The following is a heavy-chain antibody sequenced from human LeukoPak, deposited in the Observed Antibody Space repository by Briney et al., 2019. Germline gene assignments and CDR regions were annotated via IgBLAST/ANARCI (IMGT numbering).Heavy chain of an antibody. CDR1: GFTFDDYA. Sequence: GGSLRLSCAASGFTFDDYAMHWVRQAPGKGLEWVSGISWNSGSIGYADSVKGRFTISRDNAKNSLYLQMNSLRAEDTALYYCANGYSYGVFDYWGQGTLVTVSS. CDR2: ISWNSGSI. D-gene: IGHD5-18*01. V-gene: IGHV3-9*01. CDR3: ANGYSYGVFDY. J-gene: IGHJ4*02.